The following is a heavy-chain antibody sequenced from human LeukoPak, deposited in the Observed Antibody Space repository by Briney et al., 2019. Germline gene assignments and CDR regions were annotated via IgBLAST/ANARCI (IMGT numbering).Heavy chain of an antibody. J-gene: IGHJ4*01. Sequence: GGSLRLSCVVSVFPFSNFAMTWVGPAPGKGLEGVSLITETHSPTYYADSVKGWFTISRDNAKNTLHLQMNSLRADDTAVYYCAKKTTTSPRYPYHFHNWGHGTLVTVSS. CDR3: AKKTTTSPRYPYHFHN. CDR2: ITETHSPT. D-gene: IGHD3-16*01. V-gene: IGHV3-23*01. CDR1: VFPFSNFA.